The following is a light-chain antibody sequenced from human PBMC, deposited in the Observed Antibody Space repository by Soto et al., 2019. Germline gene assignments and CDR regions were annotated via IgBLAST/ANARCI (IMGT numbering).Light chain of an antibody. J-gene: IGLJ2*01. CDR2: LNTDGSH. CDR1: SGHSSYA. V-gene: IGLV4-69*01. CDR3: QTWVTGIQNVV. Sequence: QLVLTQSPSASASLGASVKLTCTLSSGHSSYAIAWHQQQPEKGPRSLMKLNTDGSHSKGDGIPDRFSGSSSGAERYLTISSLQSEDEADYYCQTWVTGIQNVVFGGGTKLTVL.